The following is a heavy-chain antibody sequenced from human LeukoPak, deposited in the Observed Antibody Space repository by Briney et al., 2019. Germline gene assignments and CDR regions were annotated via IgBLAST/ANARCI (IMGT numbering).Heavy chain of an antibody. J-gene: IGHJ4*02. D-gene: IGHD2/OR15-2a*01. CDR3: AKDLSPGHY. Sequence: GGSLGLSCAVSGFTFSNYGMNWVRQAPGKGLEWVSAISGSGDNTYYADSVKGRFTISRDNSKNTLYLQMNSLRAGDTAVYFCAKDLSPGHYWGQGILVTVSS. V-gene: IGHV3-23*01. CDR1: GFTFSNYG. CDR2: ISGSGDNT.